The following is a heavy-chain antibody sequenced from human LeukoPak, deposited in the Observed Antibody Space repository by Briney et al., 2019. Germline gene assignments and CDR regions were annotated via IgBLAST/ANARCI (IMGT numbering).Heavy chain of an antibody. CDR1: GFTFSSYA. V-gene: IGHV3-30*04. Sequence: GGSLRLSCAASGFTFSSYAMHWVRQAPGKGLEWVAVISYDGSNKYYADSVKGRSTISRDNSKNTLYLQMNSLRAEDTAVYYCASGQLWLYYWGQGTLVTVSS. D-gene: IGHD5-18*01. CDR2: ISYDGSNK. J-gene: IGHJ4*02. CDR3: ASGQLWLYY.